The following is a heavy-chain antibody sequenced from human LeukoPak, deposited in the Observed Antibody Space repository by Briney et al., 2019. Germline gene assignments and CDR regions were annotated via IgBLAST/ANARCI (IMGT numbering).Heavy chain of an antibody. J-gene: IGHJ4*02. Sequence: GGSLRLSCAASGFSFSSYVMNWVRQAPGKGLEWVSTISASGGTTYYADSVKGRFTISRDDSKNMLSLQMSSLRADDTAVYYCAKGATPRLRFFDWFAAPDYWGQGTLVTVSS. V-gene: IGHV3-23*01. CDR3: AKGATPRLRFFDWFAAPDY. CDR1: GFSFSSYV. D-gene: IGHD3-9*01. CDR2: ISASGGTT.